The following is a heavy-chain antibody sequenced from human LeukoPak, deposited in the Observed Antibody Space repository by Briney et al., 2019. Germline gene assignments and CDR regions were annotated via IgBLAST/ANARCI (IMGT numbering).Heavy chain of an antibody. CDR3: ARGYYYDTSGYGSIFDY. D-gene: IGHD3-22*01. J-gene: IGHJ4*02. CDR2: IYSGGST. V-gene: IGHV3-53*01. CDR1: GFTVSSNY. Sequence: GGSLRLSCAASGFTVSSNYMSWVRQAPGKGLEWVSVIYSGGSTYYADSLKGRFTISRDNAKTSLFLQMNSLRAEDTAVYYCARGYYYDTSGYGSIFDYWGQGTLVTVSS.